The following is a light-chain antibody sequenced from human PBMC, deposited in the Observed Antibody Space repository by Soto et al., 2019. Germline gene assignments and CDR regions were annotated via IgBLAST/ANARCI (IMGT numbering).Light chain of an antibody. Sequence: EIVMTQSPATLSVSPGERATLSCRASQSVSSNLAWYQQKPGQAPRLLIYGASTSATGIPARFSGSGSGTEFTLTISSLQSEDFAVSYCQQYNNWPSITFGQGTRLEIK. V-gene: IGKV3-15*01. CDR3: QQYNNWPSIT. J-gene: IGKJ5*01. CDR1: QSVSSN. CDR2: GAS.